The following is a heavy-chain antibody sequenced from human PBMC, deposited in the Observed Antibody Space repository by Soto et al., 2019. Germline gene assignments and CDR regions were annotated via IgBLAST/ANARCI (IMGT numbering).Heavy chain of an antibody. J-gene: IGHJ6*02. CDR1: GFTFSSYG. Sequence: LRLSCAASGFTFSSYGMHWVRQAPGKGLEWVAVIWYDGSNKYYADSVKGRFTISRDNSKNTLYLQMNSLRAEDTAVYYCARVAGSPTTPLYGMDVWGQGTTVTVS. CDR3: ARVAGSPTTPLYGMDV. V-gene: IGHV3-33*01. CDR2: IWYDGSNK. D-gene: IGHD6-13*01.